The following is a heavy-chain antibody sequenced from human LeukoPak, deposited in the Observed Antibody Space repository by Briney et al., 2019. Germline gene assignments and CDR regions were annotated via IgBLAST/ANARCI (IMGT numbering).Heavy chain of an antibody. V-gene: IGHV1-46*01. Sequence: ASVKVSCKASGYTFTSYGISWVRQAPGQGLEWMGIINPSGGSTSYAQKFQGRVTMTRDTSTSTVYMELSSLRSEDTAVYYCARGKYGASLGDAFDIWGQGTMVTVSS. J-gene: IGHJ3*02. CDR2: INPSGGST. D-gene: IGHD2/OR15-2a*01. CDR3: ARGKYGASLGDAFDI. CDR1: GYTFTSYG.